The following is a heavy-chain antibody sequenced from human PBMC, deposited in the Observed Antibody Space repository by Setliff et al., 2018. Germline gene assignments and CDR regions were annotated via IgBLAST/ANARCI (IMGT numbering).Heavy chain of an antibody. V-gene: IGHV1-46*01. Sequence: GASVKVSCKASGHSLTSNHFHWGRQAPGKGLEWMGTINPNDGYTIYAPAFQSRVAMTTDTSTGTAYMELSGLTSADTAIYYCIVNMVRPVTGLDSWGPGTLVTVSS. CDR3: IVNMVRPVTGLDS. CDR1: GHSLTSNH. CDR2: INPNDGYT. J-gene: IGHJ4*02. D-gene: IGHD2-15*01.